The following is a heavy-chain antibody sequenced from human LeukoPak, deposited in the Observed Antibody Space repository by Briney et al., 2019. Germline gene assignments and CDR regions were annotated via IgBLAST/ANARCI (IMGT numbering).Heavy chain of an antibody. V-gene: IGHV3-20*04. D-gene: IGHD5-18*01. CDR2: INWNGGST. J-gene: IGHJ4*02. Sequence: GGSLRLSCAASGFTFDDYGMSWVRHAPGKGLEWGSGINWNGGSTGYADSVKGRFTISRDNAKNSLYLQMNSLRAEDTALYYCARGTGYSYGRPLDYWGQGTLVTVSS. CDR1: GFTFDDYG. CDR3: ARGTGYSYGRPLDY.